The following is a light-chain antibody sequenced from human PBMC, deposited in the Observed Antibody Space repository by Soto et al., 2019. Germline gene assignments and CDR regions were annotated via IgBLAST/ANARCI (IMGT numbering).Light chain of an antibody. Sequence: EIVLTQSPAILSLSPGERATLSCRTSQSVNTYLAWYQQKPGQSPRLLIYDASNRYTGIPARFSGSGSGTDFTLTISSLEPEDFAVYYCQQRGNWPRTFGQGTKVEIK. CDR1: QSVNTY. CDR2: DAS. V-gene: IGKV3-11*01. CDR3: QQRGNWPRT. J-gene: IGKJ1*01.